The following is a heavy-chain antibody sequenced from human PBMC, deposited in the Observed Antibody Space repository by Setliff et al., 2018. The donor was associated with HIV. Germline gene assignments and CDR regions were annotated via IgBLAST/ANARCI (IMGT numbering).Heavy chain of an antibody. J-gene: IGHJ4*02. Sequence: LSLTCTVSGGSISSYYWSWIRQPPGKGLEWIGYIYYSGSTKYNPSLKSRVTISVDTSKNQFSLKLSSVTAADTAVYYCARTRAPYFFDFWGQGAQVTVSS. CDR3: ARTRAPYFFDF. CDR2: IYYSGST. V-gene: IGHV4-59*01. D-gene: IGHD1-26*01. CDR1: GGSISSYY.